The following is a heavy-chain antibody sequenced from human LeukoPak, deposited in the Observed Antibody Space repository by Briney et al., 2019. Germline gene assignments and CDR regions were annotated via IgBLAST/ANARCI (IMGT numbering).Heavy chain of an antibody. CDR1: GYTFSNYA. D-gene: IGHD4-11*01. J-gene: IGHJ4*02. CDR2: IHPSTGNP. Sequence: ASVKVSCKASGYTFSNYAMNWVRHAPGQGLEWRGWIHPSTGNPPYAQAFTGRFLFSLHTSVRPAYLQIDSLQADDTAVYYCSRTVTTRLFYFDYWGQGSLVTVSS. V-gene: IGHV7-4-1*01. CDR3: SRTVTTRLFYFDY.